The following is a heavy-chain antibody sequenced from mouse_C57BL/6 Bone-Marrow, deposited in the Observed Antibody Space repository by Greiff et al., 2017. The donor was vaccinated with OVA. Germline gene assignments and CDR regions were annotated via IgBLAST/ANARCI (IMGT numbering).Heavy chain of an antibody. J-gene: IGHJ2*01. V-gene: IGHV5-4*01. CDR3: ARGYDYEDGADY. CDR2: ISDGGSYT. Sequence: EVQLVESGGGLVKPGGSLKLSCAASGFTFSSYAMSWVRQTPEKRLEWVATISDGGSYTYYPDNVKGRFTISRDNAKNNLYLQMSHLKTEDTAMYYGARGYDYEDGADYWGQGTTLTVSS. D-gene: IGHD2-4*01. CDR1: GFTFSSYA.